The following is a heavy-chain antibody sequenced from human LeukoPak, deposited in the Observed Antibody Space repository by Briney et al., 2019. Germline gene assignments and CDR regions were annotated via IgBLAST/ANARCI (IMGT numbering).Heavy chain of an antibody. CDR1: GYTFTSYY. Sequence: ASVKVSCKASGYTFTSYYMHWVRQAPGQGLEWMGIINPSGGSTSYAQKFQGRVTMTRDTSTSTVYMELSSLRSKDTAVYYCARVEGRGTDAFDIWGQGTMVTVSS. CDR3: ARVEGRGTDAFDI. D-gene: IGHD1-1*01. J-gene: IGHJ3*02. V-gene: IGHV1-46*01. CDR2: INPSGGST.